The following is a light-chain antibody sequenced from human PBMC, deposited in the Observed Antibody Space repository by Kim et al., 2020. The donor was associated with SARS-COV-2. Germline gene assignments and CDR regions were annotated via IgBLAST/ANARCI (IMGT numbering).Light chain of an antibody. CDR2: GKN. Sequence: SYELTQDPAVSVDLGQTVRITCQGDSLRSYYASWYQQKPGQAPVLVIYGKNNRPSGIPDRFSGSSSGNTASLTITGAQAEDDADYYCNSRDSSGNHLVFGGGTQLTVL. J-gene: IGLJ2*01. CDR1: SLRSYY. V-gene: IGLV3-19*01. CDR3: NSRDSSGNHLV.